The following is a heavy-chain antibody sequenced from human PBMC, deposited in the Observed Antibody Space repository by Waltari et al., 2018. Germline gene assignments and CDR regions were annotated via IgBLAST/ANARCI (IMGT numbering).Heavy chain of an antibody. CDR1: GFQVRSSY. CDR3: AKDRSYGHSLAN. CDR2: IHSGGNT. Sequence: EVQLVESGGVLLQRGGSLRLTCAGSGFQVRSSYMNWVRQAPGKGLEWVSGIHSGGNTYYADSVKGRFTISRDNSKNTLYLQMNSLRAEDTAVYYCAKDRSYGHSLANWGQGTLVTVSS. D-gene: IGHD4-17*01. V-gene: IGHV3-53*01. J-gene: IGHJ4*02.